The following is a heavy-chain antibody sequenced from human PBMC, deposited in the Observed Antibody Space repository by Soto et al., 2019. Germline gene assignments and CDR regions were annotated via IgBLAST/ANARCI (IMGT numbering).Heavy chain of an antibody. Sequence: QVQLQQWGAGLLKPSETLSLNCAVNGGSLSGYYWSWIRQPPGKGLEWIGEIKDGGRTNYSPSLKSRAPISSATPNNQFSLRLYSVTAADTGVYYCARGQEGVVATHWDQGTLVTVSS. V-gene: IGHV4-34*01. D-gene: IGHD5-12*01. CDR2: IKDGGRT. J-gene: IGHJ4*02. CDR3: ARGQEGVVATH. CDR1: GGSLSGYY.